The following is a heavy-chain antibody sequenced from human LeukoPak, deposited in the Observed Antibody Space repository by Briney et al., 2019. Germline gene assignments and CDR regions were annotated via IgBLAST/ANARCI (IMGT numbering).Heavy chain of an antibody. Sequence: ASVKVSCKASGYTFTGYYMHWVRQAPGQGLEWMGWINPNSGGTNYAQKFQGRVTMTRDTSISTAYMELSRLRSDDAAVYYCARLEYLLDGMDVWGQGTTVTVSS. V-gene: IGHV1-2*02. CDR3: ARLEYLLDGMDV. CDR1: GYTFTGYY. J-gene: IGHJ6*02. D-gene: IGHD2/OR15-2a*01. CDR2: INPNSGGT.